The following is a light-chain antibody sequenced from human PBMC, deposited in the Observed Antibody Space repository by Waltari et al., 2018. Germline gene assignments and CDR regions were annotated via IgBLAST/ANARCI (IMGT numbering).Light chain of an antibody. V-gene: IGLV6-57*03. CDR1: RGSIASNY. CDR2: EDN. Sequence: NFMLTQPHSVSESPGKTVTISCTRSRGSIASNYGQWYQQRPGSAPTTVIYEDNQRPSGVPDRFSGSIDSSSNSASLTISGLKTEDEADYYCQSYDSSNPVVFGGGTKLTVL. CDR3: QSYDSSNPVV. J-gene: IGLJ2*01.